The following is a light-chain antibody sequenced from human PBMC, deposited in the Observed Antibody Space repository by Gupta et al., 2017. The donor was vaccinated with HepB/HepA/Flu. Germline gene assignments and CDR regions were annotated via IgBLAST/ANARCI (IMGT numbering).Light chain of an antibody. V-gene: IGKV3-20*01. CDR2: GVS. CDR3: QHFRDSVFS. J-gene: IGKJ3*01. Sequence: EIVLTQSPGALSLSPGERATLSCRTSQSVSTLLAWYKQRPGQAPRILTHGVSNRAPGIPDRCSGSGFGTDFTLTISRLVPEDFAVYYCQHFRDSVFSFGPGTKVDIK. CDR1: QSVSTL.